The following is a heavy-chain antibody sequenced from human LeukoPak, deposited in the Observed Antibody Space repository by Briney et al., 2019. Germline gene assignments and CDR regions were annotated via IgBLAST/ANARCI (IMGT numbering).Heavy chain of an antibody. CDR3: ARDGGPYVDITADFDY. D-gene: IGHD5-12*01. CDR1: GFTFSSYA. CDR2: ISYDGSNK. Sequence: GRSLRLSCAASGFTFSSYAMHWVRQAPGKGLEWVAVISYDGSNKYYADSVKGRFTISGDNSKNTLYLQMNSLRAEDTAVYYCARDGGPYVDITADFDYWGQGTLVTVSS. V-gene: IGHV3-30-3*01. J-gene: IGHJ4*02.